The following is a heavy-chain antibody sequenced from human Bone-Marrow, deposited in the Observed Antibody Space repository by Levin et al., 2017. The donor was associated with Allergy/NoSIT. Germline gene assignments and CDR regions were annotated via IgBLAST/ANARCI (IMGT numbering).Heavy chain of an antibody. J-gene: IGHJ4*02. CDR1: GFTFSSYS. V-gene: IGHV3-21*01. D-gene: IGHD2-2*01. CDR2: ISSSSSYI. CDR3: ARVSIGYCSSTSCSLFDY. Sequence: GESLKISCAASGFTFSSYSMNWVRQAPGKGLEWVSSISSSSSYIYYADSVKGRFTISRDNAKNSLYLQMNSLRAEDTAVYYCARVSIGYCSSTSCSLFDYWGQGTLVTVSS.